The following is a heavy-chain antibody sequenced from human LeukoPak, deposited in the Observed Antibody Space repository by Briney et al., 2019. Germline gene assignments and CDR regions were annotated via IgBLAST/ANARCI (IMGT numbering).Heavy chain of an antibody. CDR1: GFTFSSVW. Sequence: LGGSLRLSCTASGFTFSSVWMTWVRQAPGKGLEWVGRIKSRTDGETTDYAAPVKGRFSISRDDSENTLYLQMNSLKNEDTAVYFCTTVHGAGPVNFDYWGQGSLVTVSS. V-gene: IGHV3-15*01. D-gene: IGHD3-16*01. CDR3: TTVHGAGPVNFDY. CDR2: IKSRTDGETT. J-gene: IGHJ4*02.